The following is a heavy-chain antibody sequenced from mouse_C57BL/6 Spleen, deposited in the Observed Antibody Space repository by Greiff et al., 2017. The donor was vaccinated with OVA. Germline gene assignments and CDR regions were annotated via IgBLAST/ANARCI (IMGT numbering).Heavy chain of an antibody. V-gene: IGHV1-26*01. D-gene: IGHD3-1*01. CDR1: GYTFTDYY. Sequence: LVKPGASVKISCKASGYTFTDYYMNWVKQSHGKSLEWIGDINPNNGGTSYNQKFKGKATLTVDKSSSTAYMELRSLTSEDSAVYYCARSGSNYAKDYWGQGTSVTVSS. J-gene: IGHJ4*01. CDR2: INPNNGGT. CDR3: ARSGSNYAKDY.